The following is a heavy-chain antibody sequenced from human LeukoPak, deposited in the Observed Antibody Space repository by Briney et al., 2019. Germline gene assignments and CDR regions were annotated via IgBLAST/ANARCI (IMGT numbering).Heavy chain of an antibody. CDR1: GYTFTSYY. CDR3: ARDPSYYDSSGYLDY. D-gene: IGHD3-22*01. J-gene: IGHJ4*02. CDR2: INPSGGSA. Sequence: GASVKVSCKASGYTFTSYYMHWVRQAPGQGLEWMGIINPSGGSASYAQKFQGRVTMTRDTSTSTVYMELSSLGSEDTAVHYCARDPSYYDSSGYLDYWGQGTLVTVSS. V-gene: IGHV1-46*01.